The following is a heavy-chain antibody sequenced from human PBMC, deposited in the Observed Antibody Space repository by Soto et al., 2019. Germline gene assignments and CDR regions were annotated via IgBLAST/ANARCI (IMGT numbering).Heavy chain of an antibody. V-gene: IGHV3-21*01. D-gene: IGHD6-19*01. CDR1: GFTFSTYA. Sequence: GGSLRLSCVASGFTFSTYAMDWVRQAPGKGLEWVSSISSSGSVVYHTDSVKGRFTVSRDNAKNSLFLQMNSLRAEDTAVYYCAKGGRQWLVTSDFNYWGQGALVTVSS. J-gene: IGHJ4*02. CDR3: AKGGRQWLVTSDFNY. CDR2: ISSSGSVV.